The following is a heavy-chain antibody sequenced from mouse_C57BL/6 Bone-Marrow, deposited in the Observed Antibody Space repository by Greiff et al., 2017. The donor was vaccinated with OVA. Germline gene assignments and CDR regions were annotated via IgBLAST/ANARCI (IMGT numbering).Heavy chain of an antibody. CDR2: IHPNSGST. Sequence: QVQLKQPGAELVKPGASVKLSCKASGYTFTSYWMHWVKQRPGQGLEWIGMIHPNSGSTNYNEKFKSKATLTVDKSSSTAYMQLSSLTSEDSAVYYCAIITTVVARDFDYWGQGTTLTVSS. CDR3: AIITTVVARDFDY. CDR1: GYTFTSYW. J-gene: IGHJ2*01. D-gene: IGHD1-1*01. V-gene: IGHV1-64*01.